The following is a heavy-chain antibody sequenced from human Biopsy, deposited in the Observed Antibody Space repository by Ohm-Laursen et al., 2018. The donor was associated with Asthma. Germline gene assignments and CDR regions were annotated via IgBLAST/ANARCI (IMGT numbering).Heavy chain of an antibody. CDR2: IYSGGTS. V-gene: IGHV3-53*01. CDR1: GFAVSSDY. D-gene: IGHD2-21*02. CDR3: ARGWKCGGDCYSLDS. J-gene: IGHJ4*02. Sequence: SLRLSCAASGFAVSSDYMFWVRQAPGKGLEWVSVIYSGGTSHTADSVRGRFTISRDYSKNTLYLQMHSLSAEDTAVYYCARGWKCGGDCYSLDSWGQGTLVTVSS.